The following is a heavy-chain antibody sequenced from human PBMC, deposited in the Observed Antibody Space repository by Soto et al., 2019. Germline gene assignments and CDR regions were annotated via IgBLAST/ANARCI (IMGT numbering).Heavy chain of an antibody. CDR1: GFTFSNYA. V-gene: IGHV3-23*01. D-gene: IGHD3-10*01. CDR2: ISGSGGST. CDR3: AKLGVRGVPSYFSMDV. J-gene: IGHJ6*02. Sequence: GASLKISCAASGFTFSNYAMSWVRQAPGKGLEWVSGISGSGGSTYDADSVKGHFTISRDNSKNTLYLQVHSLRAEDTAIYYCAKLGVRGVPSYFSMDVWGQGTTVTVSS.